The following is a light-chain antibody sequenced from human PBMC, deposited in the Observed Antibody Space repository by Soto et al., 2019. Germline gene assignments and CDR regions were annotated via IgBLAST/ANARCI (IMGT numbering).Light chain of an antibody. CDR2: GNS. CDR3: QSSDSSLSGSV. J-gene: IGLJ3*02. Sequence: QSVLTQPPSVSGAPGQRGTISCTGSSSNIGAGYDVHWYQQLPGTAPKLLIYGNSNRPSGVPDRFSGSKSGTSASLAITGLQAEDEADYDCQSSDSSLSGSVFGGGTKLTVL. V-gene: IGLV1-40*01. CDR1: SSNIGAGYD.